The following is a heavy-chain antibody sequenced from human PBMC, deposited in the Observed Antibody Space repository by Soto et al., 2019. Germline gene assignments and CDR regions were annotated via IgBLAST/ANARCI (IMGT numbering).Heavy chain of an antibody. CDR2: ISAYNGNT. D-gene: IGHD3-16*01. CDR3: ARVINFNGLRSGFDY. CDR1: GYTFTSYG. V-gene: IGHV1-18*01. J-gene: IGHJ4*02. Sequence: QVQLVQSGAEVKKPGASVKVSCKASGYTFTSYGISWVRQAPGQGLEWMGWISAYNGNTNYAQKLQGRVTMTTDTATSPAYTALRSLRSDDTAVYYCARVINFNGLRSGFDYWGQGTLVTVSS.